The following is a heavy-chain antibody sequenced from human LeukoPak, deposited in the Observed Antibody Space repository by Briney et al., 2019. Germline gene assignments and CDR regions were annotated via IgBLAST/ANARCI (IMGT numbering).Heavy chain of an antibody. Sequence: PGGSLRLSCAASGFTFDDYAMHWVRQAPGKGLEWVSGISWNSGSIGYANSVKGRFTISRDNSKNSLYLQMNSLRAEDTALYYCAKAGYHYYYMDVWGKGTTVTVSS. CDR2: ISWNSGSI. J-gene: IGHJ6*03. D-gene: IGHD3-10*01. CDR3: AKAGYHYYYMDV. CDR1: GFTFDDYA. V-gene: IGHV3-9*01.